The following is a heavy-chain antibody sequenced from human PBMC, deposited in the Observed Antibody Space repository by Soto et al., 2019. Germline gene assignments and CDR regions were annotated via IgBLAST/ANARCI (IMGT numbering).Heavy chain of an antibody. CDR1: GFTFSSYS. D-gene: IGHD3-22*01. CDR3: ARGDYYDSIRPFSDAFDI. J-gene: IGHJ3*02. V-gene: IGHV3-48*01. Sequence: PGGSLRLSCAASGFTFSSYSMNWVRQAPGKGLEWVSYISSSSSTIYYADSVKGRFTISRDNAKNSLHLQINSLRAEDTAVYFCARGDYYDSIRPFSDAFDIWGQGTMVIVS. CDR2: ISSSSSTI.